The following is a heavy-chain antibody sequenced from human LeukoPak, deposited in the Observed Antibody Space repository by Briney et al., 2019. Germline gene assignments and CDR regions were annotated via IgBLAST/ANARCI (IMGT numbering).Heavy chain of an antibody. CDR3: AKGPYSGTYYVSEFDY. CDR2: ISGSGGST. J-gene: IGHJ4*01. V-gene: IGHV3-23*01. D-gene: IGHD1-26*01. Sequence: GGSLRLSCAASGFTFTSYAMSWVRQAPGKGLEWVSGISGSGGSTYFADSVKGRFTISRDNSKNTLYLEMNSLRAGDTAVYYCAKGPYSGTYYVSEFDYWGHGTLVTVSS. CDR1: GFTFTSYA.